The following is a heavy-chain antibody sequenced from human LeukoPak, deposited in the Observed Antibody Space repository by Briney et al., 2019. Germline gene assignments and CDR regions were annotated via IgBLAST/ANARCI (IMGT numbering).Heavy chain of an antibody. CDR2: ISGSGGST. CDR3: AKYSGSGWVSEYFQH. J-gene: IGHJ1*01. D-gene: IGHD6-19*01. Sequence: PGGSLRLSCAASGFTFSSYAMSWVRQAPGKGLEGGSAISGSGGSTYYADSVKGRFTISRDNSKNTLYLQMNSLRAEDTAVYYCAKYSGSGWVSEYFQHWGQGTLVTVSS. CDR1: GFTFSSYA. V-gene: IGHV3-23*01.